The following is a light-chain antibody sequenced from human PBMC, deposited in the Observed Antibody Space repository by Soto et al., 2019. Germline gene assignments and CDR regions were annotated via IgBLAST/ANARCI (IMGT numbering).Light chain of an antibody. Sequence: DIQLTQSPSILSASGGDRVTITCRASQSIANRLAWYQQKPGKTPKLLIYGASTLESGVPSRFSGSGSGTEFTLTINGLQTDDFATYYCQQYNRSYTLGQGTKLEIK. J-gene: IGKJ2*01. CDR2: GAS. CDR3: QQYNRSYT. V-gene: IGKV1-5*01. CDR1: QSIANR.